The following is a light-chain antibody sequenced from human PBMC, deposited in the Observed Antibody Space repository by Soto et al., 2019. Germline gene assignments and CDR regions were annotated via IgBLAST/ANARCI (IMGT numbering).Light chain of an antibody. Sequence: DLMMTQSPLSLPVTPGEPASISCRSSQSLLHSNGYNYLDWYLQKPGQSPQLLIYLGSNRASGVPDRFSGSGSGTDFTLKISRVEAEDVGVYYCMQALQTPRTFGQGTKVEIK. CDR3: MQALQTPRT. V-gene: IGKV2-28*01. J-gene: IGKJ1*01. CDR2: LGS. CDR1: QSLLHSNGYNY.